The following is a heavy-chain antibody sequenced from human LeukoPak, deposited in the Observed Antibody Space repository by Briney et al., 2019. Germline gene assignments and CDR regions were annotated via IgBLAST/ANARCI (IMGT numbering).Heavy chain of an antibody. CDR1: GFTFSGYR. J-gene: IGHJ4*02. Sequence: GGSLRLSCEASGFTFSGYRMTWVRQAPGKGLEWVANIKQDGSEKYYVDSVKGRFTISRDNAKNSLNLQMNSLRGEDTAVYYCARYGGYGSWDHWGQGTLVTVSS. D-gene: IGHD5-12*01. CDR3: ARYGGYGSWDH. CDR2: IKQDGSEK. V-gene: IGHV3-7*01.